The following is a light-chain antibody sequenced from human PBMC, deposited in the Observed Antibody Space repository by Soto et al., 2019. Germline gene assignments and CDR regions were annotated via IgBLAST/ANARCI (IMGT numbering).Light chain of an antibody. CDR3: AAWDDSLNGFLYV. CDR1: SSNIGSNT. CDR2: SNN. Sequence: QSVLTQPPSASGTPGQRVTISCSGSSSNIGSNTVNWYQQLPGTAPKLLIYSNNQRPSGVPDRFSGSKSGTSASLAISGLQSEDEDDYYCAAWDDSLNGFLYVFGTGTKLTVL. J-gene: IGLJ1*01. V-gene: IGLV1-44*01.